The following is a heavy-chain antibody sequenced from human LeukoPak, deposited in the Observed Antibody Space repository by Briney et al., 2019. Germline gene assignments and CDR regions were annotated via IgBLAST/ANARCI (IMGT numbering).Heavy chain of an antibody. D-gene: IGHD5-12*01. CDR3: ASHGSSGHDPLT. Sequence: SETLSLTCTVSGDSIRSYYWNWIRRPPGKGLEWIGYIYYTGSTSYNPSLKSRVTISLDTSKGQFPLRLTSVTAADTAVYYCASHGSSGHDPLTWGQGTLVTVSS. V-gene: IGHV4-59*08. J-gene: IGHJ4*01. CDR2: IYYTGST. CDR1: GDSIRSYY.